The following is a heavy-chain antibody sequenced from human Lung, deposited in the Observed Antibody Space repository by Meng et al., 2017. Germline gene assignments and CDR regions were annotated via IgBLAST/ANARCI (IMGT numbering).Heavy chain of an antibody. CDR1: GWSISSRQW. CDR3: ARGLGEAVVPRTMFDY. V-gene: IGHV4-4*03. J-gene: IGHJ4*02. CDR2: IYHSGGT. D-gene: IGHD2-2*01. Sequence: PVSCSGLVHPPGTLFTACGGSGWSISSRQWWRWVRKPPGKGLEWIGEIYHSGGTTYNPSLKSRVTISVDKSKNQFSLKLSSVTAADTAVYYCARGLGEAVVPRTMFDYWGQGTLVTVSS.